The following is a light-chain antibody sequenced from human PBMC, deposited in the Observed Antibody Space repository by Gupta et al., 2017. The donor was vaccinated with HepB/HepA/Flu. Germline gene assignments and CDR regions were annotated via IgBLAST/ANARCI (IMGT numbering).Light chain of an antibody. CDR2: GTS. V-gene: IGKV3-20*01. Sequence: EIVLTQSPGTLSLSPGERATLSCRASQSVSSSYLAWYQQKPGQAPRLLMYGTSSRATGIPDRFGGSGSGTEFTLTISRLEPEDFAVYYCQQDGVSPLTFGGGTKVEIK. CDR3: QQDGVSPLT. J-gene: IGKJ4*01. CDR1: QSVSSSY.